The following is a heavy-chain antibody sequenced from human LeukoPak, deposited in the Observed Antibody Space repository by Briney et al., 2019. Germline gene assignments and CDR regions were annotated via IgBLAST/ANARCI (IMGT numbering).Heavy chain of an antibody. Sequence: SETLSLTCTVSGGSISSYYWSWLRQPPGKGLEWIGYIYYSGSTNYNPSLKRRVTISVDTSKNQFSLKLSSVTAADTAVYYCARGGLSDYWGQGTLVTVSS. CDR1: GGSISSYY. CDR3: ARGGLSDY. D-gene: IGHD2-8*01. J-gene: IGHJ4*02. CDR2: IYYSGST. V-gene: IGHV4-59*01.